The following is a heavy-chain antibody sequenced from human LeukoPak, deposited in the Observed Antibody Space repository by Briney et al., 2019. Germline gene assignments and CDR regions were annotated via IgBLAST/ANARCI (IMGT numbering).Heavy chain of an antibody. J-gene: IGHJ6*02. CDR3: ARGGLFGVVIGFADEHYGMDV. CDR1: GGSISSRGYY. Sequence: PSETLSLTCTVSGGSISSRGYYWSWIRQHPGKGLEWIGYIYYSGSTYYNPSLKSRVTMSVDTSKNQFSLKLSSVTAADTAVYYCARGGLFGVVIGFADEHYGMDVWGQGTTVTVSS. V-gene: IGHV4-31*03. D-gene: IGHD3-3*01. CDR2: IYYSGST.